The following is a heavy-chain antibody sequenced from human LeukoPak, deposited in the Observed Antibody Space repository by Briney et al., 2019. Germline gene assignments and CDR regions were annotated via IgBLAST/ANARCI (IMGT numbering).Heavy chain of an antibody. D-gene: IGHD3-3*01. J-gene: IGHJ6*03. CDR2: ISADGGGT. V-gene: IGHV3-23*01. CDR1: GFTFNRNA. Sequence: GGSLRLSCAASGFTFNRNAMTWVRQTPGKGLEWVSAISADGGGTYYADSVRGRFTISRDNSHNTLYLQMNSLRAEDTAIYYCAKKAIFGVVITAIYYMDVWGKGTTVTVSS. CDR3: AKKAIFGVVITAIYYMDV.